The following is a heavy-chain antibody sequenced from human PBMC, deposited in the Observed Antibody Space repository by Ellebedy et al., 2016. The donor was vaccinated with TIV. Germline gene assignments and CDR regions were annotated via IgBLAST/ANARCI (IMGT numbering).Heavy chain of an antibody. Sequence: AASVKVSCKASGYTFTDFDINWVRQATGQGLEWVGWMNPNSGNTRSAQKFQGRVTMTRDSSISTAYMELSSLRSEDTAVYYCGRGRGYASTGRVYYFDYWGQGSLVTVSS. D-gene: IGHD2-15*01. J-gene: IGHJ4*02. CDR1: GYTFTDFD. V-gene: IGHV1-8*01. CDR3: GRGRGYASTGRVYYFDY. CDR2: MNPNSGNT.